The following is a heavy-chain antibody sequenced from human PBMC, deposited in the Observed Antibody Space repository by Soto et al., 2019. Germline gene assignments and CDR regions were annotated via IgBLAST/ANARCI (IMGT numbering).Heavy chain of an antibody. Sequence: EVQLAESGGGLVQPGGSLRLSCAASGFSFSLFWMSWVRQTPGKGLEWVANINEDGSEKFFADSVKGRFTISRDNAKNTLYLQMNSLRDGDTAVYYCARGFSAGKGSPPDYWGQGTLVTVSS. CDR3: ARGFSAGKGSPPDY. CDR1: GFSFSLFW. V-gene: IGHV3-7*03. CDR2: INEDGSEK. J-gene: IGHJ4*02. D-gene: IGHD3-10*01.